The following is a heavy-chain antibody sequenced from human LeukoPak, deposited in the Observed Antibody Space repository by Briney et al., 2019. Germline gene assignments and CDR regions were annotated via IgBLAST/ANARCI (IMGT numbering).Heavy chain of an antibody. D-gene: IGHD6-13*01. CDR1: GYTFTRNY. CDR3: AREVAAVESYYGMDV. Sequence: ASVKVSCKASGYTFTRNYINWLRQAPGQGLEWMGWISAYNGNTNYAQKLQGRVTMTTDTSTSTAYMELRSLRSDDTAVYYCAREVAAVESYYGMDVWGQGTTVTVSS. J-gene: IGHJ6*02. CDR2: ISAYNGNT. V-gene: IGHV1-18*04.